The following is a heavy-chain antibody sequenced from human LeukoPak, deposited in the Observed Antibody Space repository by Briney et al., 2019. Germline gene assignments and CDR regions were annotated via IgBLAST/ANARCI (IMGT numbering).Heavy chain of an antibody. J-gene: IGHJ4*02. CDR3: VSRPSNYGDYAYDY. CDR1: GYSISSGYY. CDR2: IYHSGST. Sequence: PSETLSLTCAVSGYSISSGYYWGWIRQPPGKGLEWIGSIYHSGSTYYNPSLKTRVTISVYTSKNQFSLKLSSVTAADTAVYYCVSRPSNYGDYAYDYWGQGSLVTVSS. V-gene: IGHV4-38-2*01. D-gene: IGHD4-17*01.